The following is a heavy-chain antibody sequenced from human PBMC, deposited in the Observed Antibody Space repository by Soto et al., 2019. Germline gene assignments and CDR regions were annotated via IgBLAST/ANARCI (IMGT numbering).Heavy chain of an antibody. J-gene: IGHJ4*02. CDR1: GYTFPSYW. CDR2: ISLGDSDT. CDR3: ARGVGDNLVYFDN. Sequence: GESLKISCKGSGYTFPSYWIGWVRQMPGKGLEWMGIISLGDSDTRYSPSLQGQVTISVDKSISTAYLQWSSLKASDTAMYYCARGVGDNLVYFDNWGQGALVTVSS. D-gene: IGHD2-21*01. V-gene: IGHV5-51*01.